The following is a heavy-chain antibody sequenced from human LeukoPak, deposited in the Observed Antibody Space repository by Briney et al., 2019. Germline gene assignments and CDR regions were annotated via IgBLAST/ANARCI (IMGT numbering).Heavy chain of an antibody. J-gene: IGHJ2*01. CDR2: IIPIFGTA. CDR1: GGTFSSYA. V-gene: IGHV1-69*05. Sequence: SVKVSCKASGGTFSSYAISWVRQAPGQGLERMGRIIPIFGTANYAQKFQGRVTITTDESTSTAYMELSSLRSEDTAVYYCARSVRLGSWYFDLWGRGTLVTVSS. D-gene: IGHD6-6*01. CDR3: ARSVRLGSWYFDL.